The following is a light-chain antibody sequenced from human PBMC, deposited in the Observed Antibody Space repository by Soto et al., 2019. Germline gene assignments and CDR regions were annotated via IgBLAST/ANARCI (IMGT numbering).Light chain of an antibody. Sequence: EIVMPQSPATLSVSPGESATLSCRASESISRNLAWYQQKPGQAPRLLVYGASTRASGVAARFSGSGSGTEFTLTISSLQSEDFAIYHCQQYHNWPPAWTFGQGTKVDIK. CDR1: ESISRN. J-gene: IGKJ1*01. CDR3: QQYHNWPPAWT. V-gene: IGKV3-15*01. CDR2: GAS.